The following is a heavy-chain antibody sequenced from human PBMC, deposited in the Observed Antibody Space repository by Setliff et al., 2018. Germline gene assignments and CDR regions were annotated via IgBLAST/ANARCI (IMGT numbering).Heavy chain of an antibody. CDR2: IYTSGST. J-gene: IGHJ4*02. CDR1: GGSVSSGSYC. CDR3: AREPLKPEWGYSHLYFDS. V-gene: IGHV4-61*02. Sequence: SETLSLTCTVSGGSVSSGSYCWSWIRQPAGKGLEWIGRIYTSGSTNYNPSLKSRVTISVGTSNNHFSLRLSSVTAADTAVYYCAREPLKPEWGYSHLYFDSWGQGTLVTVSS. D-gene: IGHD5-18*01.